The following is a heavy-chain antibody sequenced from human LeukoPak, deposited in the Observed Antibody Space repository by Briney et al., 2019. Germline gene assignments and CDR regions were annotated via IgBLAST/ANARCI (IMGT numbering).Heavy chain of an antibody. CDR2: ISSSSSYI. CDR1: GFTFSSYS. CDR3: ARVRDILTGYFDY. V-gene: IGHV3-21*01. Sequence: PGGSLRLSCAASGFTFSSYSMNWVRQAPGKGLEWVSSISSSSSYIYYADSVKGRFTISRDNAKNSLYLQMNSLRAEDTAVYYCARVRDILTGYFDYRGQGTLVTVSS. J-gene: IGHJ4*02. D-gene: IGHD3-9*01.